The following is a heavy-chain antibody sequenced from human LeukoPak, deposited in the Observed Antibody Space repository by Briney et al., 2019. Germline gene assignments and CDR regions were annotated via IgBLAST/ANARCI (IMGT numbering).Heavy chain of an antibody. J-gene: IGHJ5*02. CDR2: IYPGDSDT. V-gene: IGHV5-51*01. CDR1: GYSFTSYW. Sequence: GESLQISCKGSGYSFTSYWTGWVRQMPGKGLEWMGIIYPGDSDTRYSPSFQGQVTISADKSISTAYLQWSSLKASDTAMYYCARAPRGDSSGYYFLNPWGQGTLVTVSS. D-gene: IGHD3-22*01. CDR3: ARAPRGDSSGYYFLNP.